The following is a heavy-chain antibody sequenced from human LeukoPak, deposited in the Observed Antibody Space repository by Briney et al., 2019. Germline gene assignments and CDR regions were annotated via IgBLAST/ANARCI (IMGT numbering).Heavy chain of an antibody. V-gene: IGHV3-23*01. D-gene: IGHD2-2*01. J-gene: IGHJ4*02. CDR3: VRVPG. CDR1: GFTFSTYA. CDR2: ISGSGVTP. Sequence: GGSLRLSCAASGFTFSTYAMSWVRQAPGEGLECVSSISGSGVTPYYAEFVKGRFTISRDNSKNTLYLQLTSLRPEDTAVYYCVRVPGWGQGTLVTVSS.